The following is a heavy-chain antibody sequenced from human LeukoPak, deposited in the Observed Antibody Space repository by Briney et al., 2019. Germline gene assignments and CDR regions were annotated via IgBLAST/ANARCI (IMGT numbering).Heavy chain of an antibody. CDR2: ISSSGSTI. Sequence: LSLTCTVSGGSISSYYWSWIRQPPGKGLEWVSYISSSGSTIYYADSVKGRFTISRDNAKNSLYLQMNSLRAEDTAVYYCAREPSIVGATTGYFDYWGQGTLVTVSS. CDR3: AREPSIVGATTGYFDY. CDR1: GGSISSYY. D-gene: IGHD1-26*01. J-gene: IGHJ4*02. V-gene: IGHV3-11*01.